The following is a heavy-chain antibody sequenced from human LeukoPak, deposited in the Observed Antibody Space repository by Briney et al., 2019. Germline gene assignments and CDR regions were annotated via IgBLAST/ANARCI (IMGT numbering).Heavy chain of an antibody. J-gene: IGHJ3*02. CDR3: ARDSSEYSSGWYPDI. Sequence: PSETLSLTCTVSGYSISSGYYWGWIRQPPGKGLEWIGYIHYSGSTNYNPSLKSRVTISVDTSKKQFSLKLSSVTAADTAFYYCARDSSEYSSGWYPDIWGQGTMVTVSS. D-gene: IGHD6-19*01. V-gene: IGHV4-38-2*02. CDR1: GYSISSGYY. CDR2: IHYSGST.